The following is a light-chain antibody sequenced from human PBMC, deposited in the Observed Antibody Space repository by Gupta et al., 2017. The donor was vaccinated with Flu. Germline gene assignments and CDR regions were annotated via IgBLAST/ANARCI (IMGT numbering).Light chain of an antibody. J-gene: IGKJ1*01. CDR3: HQYCNSPRR. CDR2: SAS. V-gene: IGKV3-20*01. CDR1: QSINSNY. Sequence: VLAQSPGTLSLSPGERVTLSCRASQSINSNYLAWYQQKPGQAPKLLIYSASSRATGIPDRFSGSGSGTDFTLTIKRLEPEDSALYYCHQYCNSPRRFGQGTKVEIK.